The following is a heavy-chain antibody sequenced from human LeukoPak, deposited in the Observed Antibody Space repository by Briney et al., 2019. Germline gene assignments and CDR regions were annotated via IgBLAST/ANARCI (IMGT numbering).Heavy chain of an antibody. Sequence: GGSLRLSCAASGFTFRSYAMHWVRQAPGKGLEWVVLISYDGSNKYYADSVKGRFTISRDNSKNTLFLQMNSLRAEDTAVYYCARDGRSRYYFDYWGQGTLVTVSS. J-gene: IGHJ4*02. CDR1: GFTFRSYA. CDR2: ISYDGSNK. V-gene: IGHV3-30*04. CDR3: ARDGRSRYYFDY. D-gene: IGHD3-16*01.